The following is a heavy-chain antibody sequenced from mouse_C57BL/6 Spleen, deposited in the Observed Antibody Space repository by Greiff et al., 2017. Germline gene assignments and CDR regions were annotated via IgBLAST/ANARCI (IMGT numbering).Heavy chain of an antibody. D-gene: IGHD2-3*01. J-gene: IGHJ4*01. CDR2: INPGSGGT. CDR1: GYAFTNYL. V-gene: IGHV1-54*01. CDR3: ARNDGGYYAMDD. Sequence: VQLQQSGAELVRPGTSVKVSCKASGYAFTNYLIEWVKQRPGQGLEWIGVINPGSGGTNYNEKFKGKATLTADKSSSTAYMQLSSLTSEDSAVYFCARNDGGYYAMDDWGQGTSVTVSS.